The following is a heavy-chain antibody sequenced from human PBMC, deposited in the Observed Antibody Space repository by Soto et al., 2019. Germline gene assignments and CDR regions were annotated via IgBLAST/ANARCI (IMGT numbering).Heavy chain of an antibody. J-gene: IGHJ6*02. Sequence: SETLSLTCTVSGGSISSGDYYWSWIRQPPGKGLEWIGYIYYSGSTYYNPSLKSRVTISVDTSKNQFSLKLSSVTAADTAVYYCARFTAMVYYYYYGMDVWGQGTTVTVSS. CDR2: IYYSGST. CDR3: ARFTAMVYYYYYGMDV. V-gene: IGHV4-30-4*01. D-gene: IGHD5-18*01. CDR1: GGSISSGDYY.